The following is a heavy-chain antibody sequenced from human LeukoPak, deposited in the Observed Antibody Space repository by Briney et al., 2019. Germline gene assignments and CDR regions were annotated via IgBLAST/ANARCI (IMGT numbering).Heavy chain of an antibody. CDR1: GSTGTSYG. J-gene: IGHJ4*02. Sequence: ASVKLSFTASGSTGTSYGISWGRQRPEPGLGWMGWISDYNGNTNYAHNLQGRVTMTTDTSTSTAYMELRSLRADDTAVYYCARDRGRKVPAAINWGQGTMVTVSS. V-gene: IGHV1-18*01. CDR3: ARDRGRKVPAAIN. CDR2: ISDYNGNT. D-gene: IGHD2-2*02.